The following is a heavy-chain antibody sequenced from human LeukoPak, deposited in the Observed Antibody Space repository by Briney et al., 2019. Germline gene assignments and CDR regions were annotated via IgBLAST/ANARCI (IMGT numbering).Heavy chain of an antibody. V-gene: IGHV1-58*01. CDR1: GFTFTSSA. Sequence: SVKVSCKASGFTFTSSAVQWVRQARGQRLEWIGWIVVGSGNTNYAQKFQERVTITRDMSTSTAYMELSSLRSEDTAVYYCAAESLDYYDSSGYFDYWGQGTLVTVSS. CDR2: IVVGSGNT. CDR3: AAESLDYYDSSGYFDY. J-gene: IGHJ4*02. D-gene: IGHD3-22*01.